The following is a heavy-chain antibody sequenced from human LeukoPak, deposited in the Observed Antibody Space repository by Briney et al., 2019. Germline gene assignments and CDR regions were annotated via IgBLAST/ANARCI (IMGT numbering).Heavy chain of an antibody. CDR3: ARDPSLVVPAAPMRY. CDR2: ISAYNGNT. D-gene: IGHD2-2*01. J-gene: IGHJ4*02. V-gene: IGHV1-18*01. Sequence: ASVKVSCKASGYTFTSYGISWVRQAPGQGLEWMGWISAYNGNTNYAQKLQGRVTMTTDTSTSTAYMELRSLRSDDTAVYYCARDPSLVVPAAPMRYWGQGTLVTVSS. CDR1: GYTFTSYG.